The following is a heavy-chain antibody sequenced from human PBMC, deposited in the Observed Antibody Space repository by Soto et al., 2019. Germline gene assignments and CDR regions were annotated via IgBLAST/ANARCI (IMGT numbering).Heavy chain of an antibody. CDR1: GYTFTAYY. J-gene: IGHJ6*02. CDR2: INPSSGDS. CDR3: AREGGSASGMDV. Sequence: QVHLVQSGAEVAKPGASVKVSCKTSGYTFTAYYIHWVRQAPGQGLEWMGWINPSSGDSKYAQKFQGRVTMTSDTSISTAYLDLSNLRSDDTAVYYCAREGGSASGMDVWGQGTTVTVSS. V-gene: IGHV1-2*02. D-gene: IGHD1-26*01.